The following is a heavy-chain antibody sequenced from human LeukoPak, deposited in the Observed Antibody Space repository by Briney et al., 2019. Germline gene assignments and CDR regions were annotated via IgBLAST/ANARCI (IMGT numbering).Heavy chain of an antibody. V-gene: IGHV4-4*07. CDR1: GGSISSYY. J-gene: IGHJ4*02. CDR2: IYTSGST. CDR3: ARNYYDFWSGTRPIDY. Sequence: SETLSLTCTVSGGSISSYYWSWIRQPAGKGLEWIGRIYTSGSTNYNPSLKSRVTMSVDTSKNQFSLKLSSVTAADAAVYYCARNYYDFWSGTRPIDYWGQGTLVTVSS. D-gene: IGHD3-3*01.